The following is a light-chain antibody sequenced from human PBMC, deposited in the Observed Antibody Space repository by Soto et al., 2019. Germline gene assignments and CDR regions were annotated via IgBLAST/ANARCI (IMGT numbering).Light chain of an antibody. J-gene: IGLJ2*01. V-gene: IGLV1-36*01. Sequence: QSVLTQPPSVSAAPRQRVTISCSGSSSNIGNNAVNWYQQLPGKASKLLIYYDDLLPSGVSDRFSGSKSGTSASLAISGLQSEDEADYYCAAWDDSLNAVVFGGGTKVTVL. CDR2: YDD. CDR3: AAWDDSLNAVV. CDR1: SSNIGNNA.